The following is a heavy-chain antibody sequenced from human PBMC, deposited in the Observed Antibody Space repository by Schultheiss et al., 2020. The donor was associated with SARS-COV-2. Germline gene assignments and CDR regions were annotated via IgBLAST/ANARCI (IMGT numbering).Heavy chain of an antibody. V-gene: IGHV3-30*04. CDR2: ISYDGQNK. Sequence: GESLKISCAASGFTLKNYALHWVRQAPGRGLEWVALISYDGQNKYYADSVKGRFTISRDNSKNTQYLQMNSLRTKGTGVYYCVRDGGTSGWYYYGMDVWGQGTTVTVSS. J-gene: IGHJ6*02. CDR1: GFTLKNYA. D-gene: IGHD6-25*01. CDR3: VRDGGTSGWYYYGMDV.